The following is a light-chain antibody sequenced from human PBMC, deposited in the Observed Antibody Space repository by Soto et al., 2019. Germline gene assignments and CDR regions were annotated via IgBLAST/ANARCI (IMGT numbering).Light chain of an antibody. CDR1: QSISVW. V-gene: IGKV1-5*01. J-gene: IGKJ1*01. Sequence: DIQITQSPSTLSASVGDRVTVTFRASQSISVWLAWYQQKPGKAPKVLIYDASRLESGFPSRFSGSGSGTEFTLTISSLQPADFATYYCQHYNSYSWTFGQGTKVDIK. CDR3: QHYNSYSWT. CDR2: DAS.